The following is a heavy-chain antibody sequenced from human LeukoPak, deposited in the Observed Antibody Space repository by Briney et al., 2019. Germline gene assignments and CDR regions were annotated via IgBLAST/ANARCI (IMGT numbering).Heavy chain of an antibody. CDR3: ARAVTTGYFDL. CDR2: IYSGGNT. J-gene: IGHJ2*01. V-gene: IGHV3-66*01. CDR1: GFTVSDNH. Sequence: GGSLRLSCAASGFTVSDNHMGWVRQPPGKGLEWVSVIYSGGNTFYPDSVRGRFTISRDDSKNTLYLQMNSLRAEDTAVYYCARAVTTGYFDLWGRGTLVTVSS. D-gene: IGHD4-11*01.